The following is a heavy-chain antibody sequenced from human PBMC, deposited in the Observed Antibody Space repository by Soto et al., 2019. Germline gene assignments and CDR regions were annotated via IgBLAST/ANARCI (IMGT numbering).Heavy chain of an antibody. V-gene: IGHV3-23*01. CDR3: AKDPTGDRLPTVDY. CDR1: GFTFSSYA. J-gene: IGHJ4*02. Sequence: GGSLRLSCAASGFTFSSYAMSWVRQAPGKGLEWVSAISGSGGSTYYADSVKGRFTISRDNSKNTLYLQMNSLRAEDTAVYYCAKDPTGDRLPTVDYWGQGTLVTVSS. D-gene: IGHD6-25*01. CDR2: ISGSGGST.